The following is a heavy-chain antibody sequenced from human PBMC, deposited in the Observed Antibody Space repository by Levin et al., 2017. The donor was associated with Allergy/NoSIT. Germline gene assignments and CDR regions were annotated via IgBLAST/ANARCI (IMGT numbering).Heavy chain of an antibody. D-gene: IGHD3-3*01. Sequence: GGSLRLSCTASGFTFSSYNMNWVRQAPGKGLEWVSYISSDSNTIYYADSVKGRFTISRDNAKNSLYLQMNSLRDEDTAVFYCARGRGDPHRYFDCWGQGTLVTVSS. J-gene: IGHJ4*02. CDR1: GFTFSSYN. CDR3: ARGRGDPHRYFDC. V-gene: IGHV3-48*02. CDR2: ISSDSNTI.